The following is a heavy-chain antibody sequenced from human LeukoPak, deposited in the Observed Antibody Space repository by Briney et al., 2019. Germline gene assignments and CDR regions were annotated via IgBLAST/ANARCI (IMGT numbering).Heavy chain of an antibody. D-gene: IGHD5-18*01. CDR2: IYYSGST. J-gene: IGHJ4*02. Sequence: SETLSLTCTVSGGSISSYYWSWIRQPPGEGLEWIGYIYYSGSTNYNPSLKSRVTISVDTSKNQFSLKLSSVTAADTAVYYCARLLRGQLWNQIDYWGQGTLVTVSS. CDR1: GGSISSYY. CDR3: ARLLRGQLWNQIDY. V-gene: IGHV4-59*08.